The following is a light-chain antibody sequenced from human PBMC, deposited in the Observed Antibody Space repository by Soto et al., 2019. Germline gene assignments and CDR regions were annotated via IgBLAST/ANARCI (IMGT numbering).Light chain of an antibody. CDR2: AAT. Sequence: QLTQSPYSLSASIGDRVTITCGATQSISSYLAWYKQKPGAAPKILIYAATTLQSGVPSRFRGGASGTEFTLTITSLQSDDFETYYCQQLNSFPPEFGQGTKVDI. J-gene: IGKJ1*01. V-gene: IGKV1-9*01. CDR1: QSISSY. CDR3: QQLNSFPPE.